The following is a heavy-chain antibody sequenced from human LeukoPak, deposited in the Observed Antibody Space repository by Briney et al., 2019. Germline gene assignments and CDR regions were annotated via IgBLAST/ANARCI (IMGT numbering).Heavy chain of an antibody. CDR2: TKSDGSST. D-gene: IGHD6-6*01. CDR1: GFNFSTYW. V-gene: IGHV3-74*01. CDR3: ARDGMYGSSSYYYYMDV. J-gene: IGHJ6*03. Sequence: GGSLRLSCAASGFNFSTYWKHWVRQAPGKGLVWVSRTKSDGSSTNYADSVKGRFTISRDNAKNTLYLQMNSLRAEDTAVYYCARDGMYGSSSYYYYMDVWGKGTTVTVSS.